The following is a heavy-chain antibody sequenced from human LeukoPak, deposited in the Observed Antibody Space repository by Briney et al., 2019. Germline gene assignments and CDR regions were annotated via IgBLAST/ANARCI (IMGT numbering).Heavy chain of an antibody. V-gene: IGHV3-20*04. J-gene: IGHJ4*02. CDR1: GFTFDDYG. CDR2: INWNGGST. D-gene: IGHD3-16*02. CDR3: ARDGPYYDYVWGSYREHDY. Sequence: PGGSLRLSCAASGFTFDDYGMSWVRQAPGKGLEWVSGINWNGGSTGYADSAKGRFTISRDNAKNSLYLQMNSLRAEDTALYYCARDGPYYDYVWGSYREHDYWGQGTLVTVSS.